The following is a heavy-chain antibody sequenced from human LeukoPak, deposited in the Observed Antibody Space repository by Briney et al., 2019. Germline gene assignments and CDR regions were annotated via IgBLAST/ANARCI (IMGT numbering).Heavy chain of an antibody. D-gene: IGHD4-17*01. CDR1: GYILTDYY. V-gene: IGHV1-46*01. Sequence: ASVKVSCKASGYILTDYYMHWVRQAPGQGLEWMGIINPSGGSTSYAQKLQGRVTMTTDTSTSTAYMELRSLRSDDTAVYYCARTTWHYYYMDVWGKGTTVTVSS. J-gene: IGHJ6*03. CDR2: INPSGGST. CDR3: ARTTWHYYYMDV.